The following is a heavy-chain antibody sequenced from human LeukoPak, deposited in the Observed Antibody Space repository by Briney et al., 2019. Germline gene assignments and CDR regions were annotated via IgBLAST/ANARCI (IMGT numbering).Heavy chain of an antibody. Sequence: SETLSLTCTVSGGSISSSSYYWGWIRQPPGKGLEWIGSIYYSGSTYYNPSLKSRVTLSIDTSKSQLSFQLTSVTAADTAVYYCAREKSPERKTWLQLGAFDVWGQGTVVTVSS. D-gene: IGHD5-24*01. CDR2: IYYSGST. CDR1: GGSISSSSYY. J-gene: IGHJ3*01. V-gene: IGHV4-39*07. CDR3: AREKSPERKTWLQLGAFDV.